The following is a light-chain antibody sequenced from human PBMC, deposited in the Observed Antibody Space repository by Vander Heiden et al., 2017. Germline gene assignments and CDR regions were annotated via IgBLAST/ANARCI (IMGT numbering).Light chain of an antibody. CDR3: QKYNSAPHSA. CDR1: QGISNY. V-gene: IGKV1-27*01. CDR2: AAS. Sequence: DIQITQSPSSLSASVGDRVTITCRASQGISNYLAWYQQKPGKVPKLLIYAASTLQSGVPSRFSGSGSGTDFTLTISSLQPEDVATYYCQKYNSAPHSAFGQGTKVEIK. J-gene: IGKJ1*01.